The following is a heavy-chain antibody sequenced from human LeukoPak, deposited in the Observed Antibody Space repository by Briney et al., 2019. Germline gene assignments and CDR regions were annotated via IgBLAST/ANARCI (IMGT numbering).Heavy chain of an antibody. V-gene: IGHV3-30*04. CDR3: ARVAGASYSSGWGLGDY. CDR1: GFTLSSYA. J-gene: IGHJ4*02. CDR2: ISYDGSNK. D-gene: IGHD6-19*01. Sequence: PGRSLRLSCAASGFTLSSYAMHWVGQAPGKGLEWVAVISYDGSNKYYADSVKGRFTISRDNSKNTLYLQMNSLRAEDTAVYYCARVAGASYSSGWGLGDYWGQGTLVTVSS.